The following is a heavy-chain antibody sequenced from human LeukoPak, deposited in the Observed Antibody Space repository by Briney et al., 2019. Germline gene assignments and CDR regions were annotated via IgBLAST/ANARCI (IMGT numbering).Heavy chain of an antibody. CDR2: IYPNNGAA. V-gene: IGHV1-2*02. J-gene: IGHJ4*02. D-gene: IGHD3-10*01. CDR3: ARDGPAQMVDFDY. Sequence: ASVKVSCKASGYTFSGTGWYLYWLRQAPGQGLECMGWIYPNNGAAAYAQKFQGRVAMTRDTSITTAYMELSRLRPDDTAVYYCARDGPAQMVDFDYWGQGTLVTVSS. CDR1: GYTFSGTGWY.